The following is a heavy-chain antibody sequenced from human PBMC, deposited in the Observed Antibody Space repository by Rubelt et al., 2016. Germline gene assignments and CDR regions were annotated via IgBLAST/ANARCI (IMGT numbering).Heavy chain of an antibody. CDR2: INHSGST. Sequence: QVQLQQWGAGLLKPSETLSLTCAVSGGSFSGYYWSWIRQPPGKGLEWIGEINHSGSTNYNPSLKSRVTIAVDTSKNQFALKVCSVTAADTAVYYCARGYRVFDYWGQGTLVTVSS. D-gene: IGHD1-14*01. CDR1: GGSFSGYY. V-gene: IGHV4-34*01. J-gene: IGHJ4*02. CDR3: ARGYRVFDY.